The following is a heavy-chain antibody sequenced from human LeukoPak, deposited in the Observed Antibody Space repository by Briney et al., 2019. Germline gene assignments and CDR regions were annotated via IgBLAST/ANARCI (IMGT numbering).Heavy chain of an antibody. Sequence: SETLSLTCTVSGGSVSSGSYYWSWIRQPPGKGLEWIGYIYYSGSTNYNPSLKSRVTISVDTSKNQFSLKLGSVTAADTAVYYCARGVNGGVVVAAVNFDYWGQGTLVTVSS. V-gene: IGHV4-61*01. CDR1: GGSVSSGSYY. CDR3: ARGVNGGVVVAAVNFDY. D-gene: IGHD2-15*01. CDR2: IYYSGST. J-gene: IGHJ4*02.